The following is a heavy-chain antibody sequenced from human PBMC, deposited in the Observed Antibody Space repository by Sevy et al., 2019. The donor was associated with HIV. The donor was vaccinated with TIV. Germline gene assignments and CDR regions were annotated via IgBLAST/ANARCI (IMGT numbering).Heavy chain of an antibody. J-gene: IGHJ6*03. CDR3: AIESSMVRGVDYYYYMDV. CDR2: ISISSSYI. Sequence: GGSLRLSCAASGFTFSSYSMNWVRQAPGKGLEWVSSISISSSYIYYADSVKGRFTISRDNAKNSLYLQMNSLRAEDTAVYYCAIESSMVRGVDYYYYMDVWGKGTTVTVSS. V-gene: IGHV3-21*01. D-gene: IGHD3-10*01. CDR1: GFTFSSYS.